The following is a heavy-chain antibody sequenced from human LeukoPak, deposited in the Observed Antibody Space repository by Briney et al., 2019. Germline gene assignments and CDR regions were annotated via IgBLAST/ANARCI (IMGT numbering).Heavy chain of an antibody. CDR1: GGSISSGSYY. V-gene: IGHV4-61*02. J-gene: IGHJ4*02. Sequence: ASETLSLTCTVSGGSISSGSYYWSWIRQPAGKGLEWIGRIYTSGSTNYNPSLKSRVTISVDTSKNQFSLKLSSVTAADTAVYYCARHEHNYYDSSGPIPGGFDYWGQGTLVTVSS. CDR2: IYTSGST. CDR3: ARHEHNYYDSSGPIPGGFDY. D-gene: IGHD3-22*01.